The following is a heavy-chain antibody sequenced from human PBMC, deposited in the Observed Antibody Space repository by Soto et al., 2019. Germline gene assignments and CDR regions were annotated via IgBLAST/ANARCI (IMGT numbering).Heavy chain of an antibody. J-gene: IGHJ5*02. D-gene: IGHD6-13*01. CDR1: GGSISSYY. CDR2: IYYSGST. CDR3: ARELGIAAAPWWFDP. V-gene: IGHV4-59*01. Sequence: PSETLSLTCTVSGGSISSYYWSWIRQPPGKGLEWIGYIYYSGSTNYNPSLKSRVTISVDTSKNQFSLKLSSVTAADTAAYYCARELGIAAAPWWFDPWGQGTLVTVSS.